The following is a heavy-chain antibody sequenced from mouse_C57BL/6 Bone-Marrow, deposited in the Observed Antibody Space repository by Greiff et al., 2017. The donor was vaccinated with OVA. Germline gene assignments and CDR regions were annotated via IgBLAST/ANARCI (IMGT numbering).Heavy chain of an antibody. CDR2: SRNKANDYTT. CDR3: ARSLYSNYEDWYFDV. D-gene: IGHD2-5*01. CDR1: GFTFSDFY. V-gene: IGHV7-1*01. J-gene: IGHJ1*03. Sequence: EVMLVESGGGLVQSGRSLRLSCATSGFTFSDFYMEWVRQAPGKGLEWIAASRNKANDYTTEYSASVKGRFIVSRDTSQSILYLQMNALRAEDTAIYYCARSLYSNYEDWYFDVWGTGTTVTVSS.